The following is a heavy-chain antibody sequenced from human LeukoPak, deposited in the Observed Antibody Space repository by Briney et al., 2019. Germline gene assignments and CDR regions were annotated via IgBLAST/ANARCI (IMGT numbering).Heavy chain of an antibody. CDR1: GFTFSSYW. CDR2: INSDGSST. CDR3: ARVGTHDRSGYYINY. V-gene: IGHV3-74*01. Sequence: PGGSLRLSCAASGFTFSSYWMHWVRQAPGKGLVWVSRINSDGSSTSYADSVKGRFTISRDNAKNTLYLQMNSLRAEDTAVYYCARVGTHDRSGYYINYWGQGTLVTVSS. J-gene: IGHJ4*02. D-gene: IGHD3-22*01.